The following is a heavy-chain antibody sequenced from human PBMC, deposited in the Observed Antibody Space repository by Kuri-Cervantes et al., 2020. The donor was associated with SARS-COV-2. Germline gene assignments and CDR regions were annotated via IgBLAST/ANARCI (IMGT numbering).Heavy chain of an antibody. Sequence: GESLKISCAASTSTSSSYAMTWVRQAPGKGLQWVSSISGDGTATNYADSVQGRFTISRDNSRSALYLRMNSLRADDTATYFCATSTDFGAFIIPGDYWGQGTQVTVSS. D-gene: IGHD3-3*01. CDR3: ATSTDFGAFIIPGDY. J-gene: IGHJ4*02. CDR2: ISGDGTAT. V-gene: IGHV3-23*05. CDR1: TSTSSSYA.